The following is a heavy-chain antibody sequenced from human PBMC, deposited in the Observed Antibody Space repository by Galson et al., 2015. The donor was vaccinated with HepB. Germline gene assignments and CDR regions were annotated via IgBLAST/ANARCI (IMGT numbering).Heavy chain of an antibody. CDR1: GYTLTELS. D-gene: IGHD3-22*01. J-gene: IGHJ3*02. CDR3: ATDGRHYYDSSGYYRKNAFDI. V-gene: IGHV1-24*01. CDR2: FDPEDGET. Sequence: SVKVSCKVSGYTLTELSMHWVRQAPGKGLEWMGGFDPEDGETIYAQKFQGRVTMTEDTSTDTAYMELSSLRSEDTAVYYCATDGRHYYDSSGYYRKNAFDIWGQGTMVTVSS.